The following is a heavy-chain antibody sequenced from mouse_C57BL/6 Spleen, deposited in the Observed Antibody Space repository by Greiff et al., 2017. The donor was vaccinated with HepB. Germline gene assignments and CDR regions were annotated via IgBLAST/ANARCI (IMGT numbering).Heavy chain of an antibody. J-gene: IGHJ2*01. CDR3: ARSDYVSHFDY. V-gene: IGHV1-26*01. CDR2: INPNNGGT. CDR1: GYTFTDYY. D-gene: IGHD2-4*01. Sequence: VQLQQSGPELVKPGASVKISCKASGYTFTDYYMNWVKQSHGKSLEWIGDINPNNGGTSYNQKFKGKATLTVDKSSSTAYMELRSLTSEDSAVYYCARSDYVSHFDYWGQGTTLTVSS.